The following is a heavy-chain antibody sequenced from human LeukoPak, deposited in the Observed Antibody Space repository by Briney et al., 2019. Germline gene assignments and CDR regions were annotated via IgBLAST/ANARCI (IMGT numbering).Heavy chain of an antibody. CDR1: GFTFRSYG. Sequence: GGSLRLSCAASGFTFRSYGMHWVRQAPGKGLEWVTFILSDGSNKHYTDSVKGRFTISRDNSKNTLYLQMNSLRVEDTAVYYCARDIVVAATFWFDPWGQGTLVTVSS. V-gene: IGHV3-30*02. D-gene: IGHD2-15*01. CDR3: ARDIVVAATFWFDP. CDR2: ILSDGSNK. J-gene: IGHJ5*02.